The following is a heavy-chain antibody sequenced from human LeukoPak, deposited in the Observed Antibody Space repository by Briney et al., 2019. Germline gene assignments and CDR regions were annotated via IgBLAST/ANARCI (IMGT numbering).Heavy chain of an antibody. J-gene: IGHJ3*02. D-gene: IGHD2-15*01. V-gene: IGHV3-66*01. CDR1: GFTVSSKY. CDR3: ARTAANDAFDI. CDR2: IYSGGST. Sequence: PGGSLRLSCAASGFTVSSKYMSWVRQAPGKGLGWVSVIYSGGSTYYTDSVKGRFTVSRDNSKNTLYLQMNSLRAEDTAVYYCARTAANDAFDIWGQGTLVTVSS.